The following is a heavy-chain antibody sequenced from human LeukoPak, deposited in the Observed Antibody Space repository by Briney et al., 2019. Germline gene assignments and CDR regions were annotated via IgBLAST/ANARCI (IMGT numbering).Heavy chain of an antibody. CDR2: ITSSGTYI. CDR1: GFTFSKYN. CDR3: ARDPYSGNYGNDYYYYMDV. V-gene: IGHV3-21*01. Sequence: GGSLRLSCAASGFTFSKYNMNWVRQAPGKAMEWVSSITSSGTYIFYADSVKGRFTISRDNAKNSLYLQMDSLGPEDTAVYYCARDPYSGNYGNDYYYYMDVWGKGTTVTISS. J-gene: IGHJ6*03. D-gene: IGHD1-26*01.